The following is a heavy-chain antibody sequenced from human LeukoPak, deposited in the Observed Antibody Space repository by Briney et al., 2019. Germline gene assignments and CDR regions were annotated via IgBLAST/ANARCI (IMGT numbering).Heavy chain of an antibody. CDR3: ARGEKGFLEWFYY. D-gene: IGHD3-3*01. CDR2: MNPNSGNT. CDR1: GYTFTSYD. Sequence: EASVKVSCTASGYTFTSYDINWVRQATGQGLEWMGWMNPNSGNTGYAQKFQGRVTMTRNTSISTAYMELSSLRSEDTAVYYCARGEKGFLEWFYYWGQGTLVTVSS. J-gene: IGHJ4*02. V-gene: IGHV1-8*01.